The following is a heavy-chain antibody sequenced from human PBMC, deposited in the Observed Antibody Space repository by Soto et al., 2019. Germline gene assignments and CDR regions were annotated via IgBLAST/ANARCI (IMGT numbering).Heavy chain of an antibody. CDR2: VHHSWGS. D-gene: IGHD3-10*01. CDR3: ARQGFGPPPGLVDV. J-gene: IGHJ6*02. CDR1: GGSINSYY. V-gene: IGHV4-59*03. Sequence: QVQLQESGPGLVKPSETLSLSCTVSGGSINSYYWSWIRQSPGKRMEWIGYVHHSWGSSYNPSLQYRVVTSLDTSKRQFSPKVTSVTATDSAVYYCARQGFGPPPGLVDVWGQGTTVTVSS.